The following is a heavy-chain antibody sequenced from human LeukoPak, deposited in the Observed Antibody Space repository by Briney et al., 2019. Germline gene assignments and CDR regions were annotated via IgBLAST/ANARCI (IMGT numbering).Heavy chain of an antibody. D-gene: IGHD4-17*01. V-gene: IGHV4-38-2*02. Sequence: SETLSLTCTVSGYSITSAYYWGWIRQSPGKGLAWIGSIYHSGSSYYNPSLKSRVTMSVDTSKNQFSLKLSSVTAADTAVYYCARWTTVTRAFDYWGQGTLVSVSS. CDR3: ARWTTVTRAFDY. J-gene: IGHJ4*02. CDR2: IYHSGSS. CDR1: GYSITSAYY.